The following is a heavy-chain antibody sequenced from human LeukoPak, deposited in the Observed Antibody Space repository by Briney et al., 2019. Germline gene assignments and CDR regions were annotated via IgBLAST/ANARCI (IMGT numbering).Heavy chain of an antibody. CDR1: AFSFSDYW. D-gene: IGHD2-15*01. CDR3: ARGRYCSGSSCYTGYFDY. CDR2: IKRDGSEE. Sequence: GGSLRLSCAASAFSFSDYWMTWVRQAPGKGLHWVAHIKRDGSEEYYVDSVKGRFTISRDNAKNSLYLQMNSLRAEDTAVYYCARGRYCSGSSCYTGYFDYWGQGTLVTVSS. J-gene: IGHJ4*02. V-gene: IGHV3-7*05.